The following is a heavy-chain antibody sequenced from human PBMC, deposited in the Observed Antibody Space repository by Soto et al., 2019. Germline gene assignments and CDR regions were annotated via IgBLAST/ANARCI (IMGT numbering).Heavy chain of an antibody. D-gene: IGHD3-10*01. J-gene: IGHJ6*03. CDR3: ARGLILWFGELSRRGGYYYYMDV. Sequence: SETLSLTCAVYGGSFSGYQWSWIRQTPGKGLEWIGGINDSGDINYNPSLKSRVTILVDAAKKQISLKLSSVTAADTAVYYCARGLILWFGELSRRGGYYYYMDVWGKGTTVTVSS. V-gene: IGHV4-34*01. CDR1: GGSFSGYQ. CDR2: INDSGDI.